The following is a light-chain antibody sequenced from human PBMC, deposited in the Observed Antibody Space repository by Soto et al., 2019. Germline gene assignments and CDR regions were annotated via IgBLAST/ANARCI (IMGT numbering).Light chain of an antibody. J-gene: IGKJ5*01. Sequence: IVLTQSAVTLSLSPGGIATLSCRASHSFSSNLAWYQHKPGQAPRLLIYGASTRATGIPARFSGSGSGTEFTLTISSLQSEDFAVYYCQKYNNWPISCGQGKKREIK. CDR3: QKYNNWPIS. V-gene: IGKV3-15*01. CDR1: HSFSSN. CDR2: GAS.